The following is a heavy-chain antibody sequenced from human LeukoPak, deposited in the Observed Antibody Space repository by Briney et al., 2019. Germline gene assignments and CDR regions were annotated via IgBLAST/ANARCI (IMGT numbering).Heavy chain of an antibody. CDR3: AGGGSKWEPEDY. D-gene: IGHD1-26*01. V-gene: IGHV1-8*01. CDR2: MNPNSGNT. J-gene: IGHJ4*02. CDR1: GYTFTSYD. Sequence: GASVKVSCKASGYTFTSYDINWVRQATGQGLEWMGWMNPNSGNTGYAQKFQGRVTMTRNTSISTAYMELSSLRSEDTAVYYCAGGGSKWEPEDYWGQGTLVTVSS.